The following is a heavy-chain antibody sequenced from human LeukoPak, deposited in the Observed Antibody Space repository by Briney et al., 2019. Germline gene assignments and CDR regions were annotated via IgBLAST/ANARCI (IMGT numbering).Heavy chain of an antibody. V-gene: IGHV3-74*01. J-gene: IGHJ6*02. D-gene: IGHD6-13*01. CDR3: TRVQAGRAGLMDV. CDR1: GFIFSSYW. CDR2: INTDGSSK. Sequence: GGSLRLSCAASGFIFSSYWMHWVRQAPGKGLVWVSRINTDGSSKSYADSVKGRFTTSRDNAKNTLYLQMNSLRAEDTALYYCTRVQAGRAGLMDVWGRGTTVTVSS.